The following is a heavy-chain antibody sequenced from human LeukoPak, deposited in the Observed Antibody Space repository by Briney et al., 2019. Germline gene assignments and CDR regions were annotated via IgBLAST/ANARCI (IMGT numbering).Heavy chain of an antibody. CDR2: IKQDGSEK. CDR3: ASRQGSSTKFRRFDP. Sequence: GGSLRLSCAASGFTFSSYWMSWVRQAPGKGLEWVANIKQDGSEKYYVDSVKGRFTISRDNAKNSLYLQMNSLRAEDTAVYYCASRQGSSTKFRRFDPWGQGTLVTVSS. J-gene: IGHJ5*02. D-gene: IGHD2-2*01. V-gene: IGHV3-7*01. CDR1: GFTFSSYW.